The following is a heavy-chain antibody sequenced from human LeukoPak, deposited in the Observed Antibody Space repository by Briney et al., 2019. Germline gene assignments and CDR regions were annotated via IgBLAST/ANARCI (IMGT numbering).Heavy chain of an antibody. D-gene: IGHD3/OR15-3a*01. J-gene: IGHJ3*02. CDR2: ISYSGST. CDR1: GGSISSSNYY. V-gene: IGHV4-39*01. CDR3: ARPRGEDFWTVMGAFDI. Sequence: SETLSLTCTVSGGSISSSNYYWGWIRQPPGKGLEWLGSISYSGSTNYDPSLKSRVTISVDTSKNQFSLKLSSVTAADTAVYYCARPRGEDFWTVMGAFDIWGQGTMVTVSS.